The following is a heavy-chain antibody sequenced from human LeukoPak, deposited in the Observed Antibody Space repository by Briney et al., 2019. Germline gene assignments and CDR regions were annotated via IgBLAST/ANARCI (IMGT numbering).Heavy chain of an antibody. Sequence: ASVKVSCKASGYTFTCYYMHWVRQAPGQGLEWMGWINPNSGGTNYAQKFQGGVTMTRDTSISTAYMELSRLRSDDTAVYYCARTADTAITDAYFDYWGQGTLVTVSS. J-gene: IGHJ4*02. CDR3: ARTADTAITDAYFDY. D-gene: IGHD5-18*01. CDR1: GYTFTCYY. CDR2: INPNSGGT. V-gene: IGHV1-2*02.